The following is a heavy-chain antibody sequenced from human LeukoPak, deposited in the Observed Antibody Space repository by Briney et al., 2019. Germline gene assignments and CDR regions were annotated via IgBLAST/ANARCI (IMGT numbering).Heavy chain of an antibody. CDR1: GFTFSDYY. D-gene: IGHD1/OR15-1a*01. CDR2: ISSSGSTI. J-gene: IGHJ4*02. V-gene: IGHV3-11*04. Sequence: GGSLRLSCAASGFTFSDYYMSWIRQAPGKGLEWVSYISSSGSTIYYADSVKGRFTISRDNSNNTLYLQMNSLRAEDTAVYFCARDSSVANNYYFDYWGQGTLVTVSS. CDR3: ARDSSVANNYYFDY.